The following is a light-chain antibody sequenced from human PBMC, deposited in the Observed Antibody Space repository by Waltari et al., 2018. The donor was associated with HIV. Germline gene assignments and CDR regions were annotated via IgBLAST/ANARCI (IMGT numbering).Light chain of an antibody. V-gene: IGLV2-14*03. J-gene: IGLJ2*01. Sequence: QSVLTQPAAVSGSPGQSIAVSCTGTSSDVGGYDYVSWYKQHPDKAPKLLIYEVRSRPSGVSDRFSGSKSGNTASLTISGLQPEDEADYYCSSFTDNRAVIFGGGTKLTVL. CDR2: EVR. CDR3: SSFTDNRAVI. CDR1: SSDVGGYDY.